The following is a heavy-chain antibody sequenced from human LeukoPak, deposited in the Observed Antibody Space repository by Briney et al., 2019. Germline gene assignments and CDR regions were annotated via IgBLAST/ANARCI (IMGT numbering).Heavy chain of an antibody. J-gene: IGHJ4*02. CDR3: ANWGGYAPPFGY. CDR2: ISGSGGST. CDR1: GFTFSSYA. D-gene: IGHD5-12*01. V-gene: IGHV3-23*01. Sequence: GGSLRLSCAASGFTFSSYAMSWVRQAPGKGLEWVSAISGSGGSTYYADPVKGRFTISRDNSKNTLYLQMNSLRAEDTAVYYCANWGGYAPPFGYWGQGTLVTVSS.